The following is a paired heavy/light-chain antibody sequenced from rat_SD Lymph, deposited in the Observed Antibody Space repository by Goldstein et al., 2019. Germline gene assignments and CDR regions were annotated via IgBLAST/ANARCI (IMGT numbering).Heavy chain of an antibody. CDR1: GFTFSNYG. Sequence: EVQLVESGGGLVQPGRSLKLSCLASGFTFSNYGMNWIRQAPGKGLEWVASISSSSSYIYYADTVKGRFTISRDNAKNTLYLQMTSLRSEDTALYYCARKYVYYGSPYVMDAWGQGASVTVSS. CDR3: ARKYVYYGSPYVMDA. CDR2: ISSSSSYI. V-gene: IGHV5-34*01. D-gene: IGHD1-6*01. J-gene: IGHJ4*01.
Light chain of an antibody. CDR2: AAN. V-gene: IGKV12S38*01. CDR1: EDIYSN. Sequence: DIQMTQSPASLSASLGETISIECRASEDIYSNLAWYQQKSGKSPQLLIYAANRLQDGVPSRFSGSGSGTQYSLKISGMQPEDEGDYFCLQGSKFPYTFGAGTKLELK. J-gene: IGKJ2-3*01. CDR3: LQGSKFPYT.